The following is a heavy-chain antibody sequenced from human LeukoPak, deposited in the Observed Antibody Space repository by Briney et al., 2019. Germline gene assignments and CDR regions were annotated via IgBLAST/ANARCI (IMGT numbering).Heavy chain of an antibody. Sequence: KSSETLSLTCTVSGGSISSSSYYWGWIRQPPGKGLEWIGSIYYSGSTYYNPSLKSRVAISVDTSKNQFSLKLSPVTAADTAVYYCARESGSGIALYLNWFDPWGQGTLVTVSS. D-gene: IGHD3-10*01. J-gene: IGHJ5*02. CDR1: GGSISSSSYY. CDR3: ARESGSGIALYLNWFDP. V-gene: IGHV4-39*07. CDR2: IYYSGST.